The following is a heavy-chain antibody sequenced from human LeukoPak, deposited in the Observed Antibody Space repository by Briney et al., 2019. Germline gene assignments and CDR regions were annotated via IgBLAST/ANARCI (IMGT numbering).Heavy chain of an antibody. CDR1: GFTFSSYA. CDR3: AKVSGSFPRYYGMDV. Sequence: GGSLTLSCAASGFTFSSYAMSWVRQAPGKGLEWVSAISGSGGSTYYADSVKVRFTISRDNSKNTVYLQMNSLRAEDTAVYYCAKVSGSFPRYYGMDVWGQGTTVTVSS. J-gene: IGHJ6*02. CDR2: ISGSGGST. V-gene: IGHV3-23*01. D-gene: IGHD2-15*01.